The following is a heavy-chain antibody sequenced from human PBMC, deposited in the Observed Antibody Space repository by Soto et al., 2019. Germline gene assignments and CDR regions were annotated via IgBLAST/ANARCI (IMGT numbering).Heavy chain of an antibody. J-gene: IGHJ4*02. Sequence: GGSLRLSCAASGFTFSSYAMSWFRQAPGKGLEWVSTISGSGGTTYYADSVKGRFTISRDNSKNTLYLQMNSLRAEDTAIYYCAKNKETGTTGGLGYWGQGTLVTVSS. CDR2: ISGSGGTT. D-gene: IGHD1-1*01. CDR1: GFTFSSYA. V-gene: IGHV3-23*01. CDR3: AKNKETGTTGGLGY.